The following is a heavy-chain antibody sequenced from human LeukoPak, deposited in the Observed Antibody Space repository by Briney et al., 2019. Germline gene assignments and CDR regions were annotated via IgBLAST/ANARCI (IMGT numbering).Heavy chain of an antibody. J-gene: IGHJ5*02. CDR3: ARTGRVTTVLNWFDP. Sequence: GASVKVSCKASGGTFSSYAISWVRQAPGQGLEWMGGIIPIFGTANYAQKFQGRVTITADESTSTACMELSSLRSEDTAVYYCARTGRVTTVLNWFDPWGQGTLVTVSS. CDR1: GGTFSSYA. D-gene: IGHD4-17*01. V-gene: IGHV1-69*01. CDR2: IIPIFGTA.